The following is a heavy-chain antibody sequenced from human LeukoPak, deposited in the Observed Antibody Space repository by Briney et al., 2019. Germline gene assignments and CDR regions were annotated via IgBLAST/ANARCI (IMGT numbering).Heavy chain of an antibody. CDR2: ISGSGGST. J-gene: IGHJ4*02. V-gene: IGHV3-23*01. Sequence: GGSLRLSCAASGFTFSSYAMSWVRQAPGRGLEWVSAISGSGGSTDYADSVKGRFTISRDNSKNTLYLQMNSLRGEDTAVYYCAKWKYSNSGIDDYWGQGTLVTVSS. CDR3: AKWKYSNSGIDDY. CDR1: GFTFSSYA. D-gene: IGHD6-6*01.